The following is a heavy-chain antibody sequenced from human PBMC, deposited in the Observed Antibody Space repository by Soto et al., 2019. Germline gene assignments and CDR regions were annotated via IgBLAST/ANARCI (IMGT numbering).Heavy chain of an antibody. CDR2: IDPSDSQT. CDR3: ARQIYDSDTGPNFQYYFDS. Sequence: LKISFKGSVYSFAGYWITWVRQKPGKGLEWMGRIDPSDSQTYYSPSFRGHVTISVTKSITTVFLQWSSLRASDTAMYYCARQIYDSDTGPNFQYYFDSWGQGTPVTVSS. D-gene: IGHD3-22*01. J-gene: IGHJ4*02. V-gene: IGHV5-10-1*01. CDR1: VYSFAGYW.